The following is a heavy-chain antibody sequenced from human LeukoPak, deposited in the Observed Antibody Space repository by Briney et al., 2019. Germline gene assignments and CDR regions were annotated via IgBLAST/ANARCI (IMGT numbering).Heavy chain of an antibody. CDR3: ARGGRGYYDFWSGYSIRYFDY. D-gene: IGHD3-3*01. CDR2: INHSGST. Sequence: PSETLSLTCAVYGGSFSGYYWSWIRQPPGKGLEWIGEINHSGSTNYNPSLKSRVTISVDTSKNQFSLKLSSVTAADTAVYYCARGGRGYYDFWSGYSIRYFDYWGQGTLVTVSS. CDR1: GGSFSGYY. V-gene: IGHV4-34*01. J-gene: IGHJ4*02.